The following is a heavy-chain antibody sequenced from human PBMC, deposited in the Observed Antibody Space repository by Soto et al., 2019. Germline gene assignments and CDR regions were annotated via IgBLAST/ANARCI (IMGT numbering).Heavy chain of an antibody. CDR2: INPNSGGT. CDR1: GYTFTGYY. J-gene: IGHJ6*02. Sequence: ASVKVSCKASGYTFTGYYMHWVRQAPGQGLEWMGWINPNSGGTNYAQKFQGWVTMTRDTSISTAYMELSRLRSDDTAVYYCARPRLYDNYGMDVWGQGTTVTSP. D-gene: IGHD3-9*01. V-gene: IGHV1-2*04. CDR3: ARPRLYDNYGMDV.